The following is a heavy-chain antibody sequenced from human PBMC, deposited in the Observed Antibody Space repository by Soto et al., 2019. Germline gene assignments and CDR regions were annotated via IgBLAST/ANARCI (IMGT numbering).Heavy chain of an antibody. D-gene: IGHD2-2*01. V-gene: IGHV1-58*02. CDR3: AAPYCSTTSCQGHHYYGMDV. CDR1: GFTFAGSA. CDR2: IAVGSGNT. Sequence: SVKVSCKASGFTFAGSAMQWVRQARGQPLEWIGWIAVGSGNTNYARKFQERVTITRDMSTTTAYMELSSLRSEDTAVYYCAAPYCSTTSCQGHHYYGMDVWGQGTTVTVSS. J-gene: IGHJ6*02.